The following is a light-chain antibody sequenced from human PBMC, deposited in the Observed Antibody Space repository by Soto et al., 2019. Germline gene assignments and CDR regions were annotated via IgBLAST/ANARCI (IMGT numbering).Light chain of an antibody. CDR1: QSVSSN. CDR2: GAS. Sequence: EIVMTPSPATLSVSPLEIANLSCSSSQSVSSNLAWYQQKPGQAPRLLIYGASTRATGIPARFSGSGSGTEFTLTISSLQSEDFAVYYCQQYNNWPPWTFGQGTKVAIK. CDR3: QQYNNWPPWT. J-gene: IGKJ1*01. V-gene: IGKV3-15*01.